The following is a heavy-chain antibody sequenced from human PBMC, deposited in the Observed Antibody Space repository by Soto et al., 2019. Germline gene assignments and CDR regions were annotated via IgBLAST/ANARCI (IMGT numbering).Heavy chain of an antibody. CDR2: IYSSGRT. D-gene: IGHD2-15*01. V-gene: IGHV3-53*01. CDR1: GFNVSISY. J-gene: IGHJ4*02. CDR3: ARPYCSGGSCYSVPLYYFDY. Sequence: GGSLRLSCAVSGFNVSISYMSWVRQAPGKGLEWVSTIYSSGRTYYADSVEGRFTISRDDSKNTLHLQMNSLRAEDTAVYYCARPYCSGGSCYSVPLYYFDYWGQGTLVTVSS.